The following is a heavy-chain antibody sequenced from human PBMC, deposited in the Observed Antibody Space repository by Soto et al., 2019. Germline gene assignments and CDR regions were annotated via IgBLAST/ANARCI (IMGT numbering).Heavy chain of an antibody. J-gene: IGHJ1*01. CDR3: ARYRSDLSEPDQYFQH. D-gene: IGHD1-26*01. CDR1: PLTFSTYT. Sequence: WVSLRLSCAASPLTFSTYTMNWVRQAPGKVLEWVSSISGRSTSISYGDSVKGRFRIYRDTSKNSLYLHMNTLRAEDTPVYSRARYRSDLSEPDQYFQHAGQGIL. CDR2: ISGRSTSI. V-gene: IGHV3-21*01.